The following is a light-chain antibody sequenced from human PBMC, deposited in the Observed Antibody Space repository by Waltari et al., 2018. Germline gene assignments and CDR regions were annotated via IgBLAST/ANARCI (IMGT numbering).Light chain of an antibody. J-gene: IGLJ3*02. V-gene: IGLV4-69*01. Sequence: QRQGKGPGYVMKVNRGGSHNKGDDIPDRFSGSGSGAERYLSISSLQSEDEADYICQTGGHGTWVFGGGTKLTVL. CDR3: QTGGHGTWV. CDR2: VNRGGSH.